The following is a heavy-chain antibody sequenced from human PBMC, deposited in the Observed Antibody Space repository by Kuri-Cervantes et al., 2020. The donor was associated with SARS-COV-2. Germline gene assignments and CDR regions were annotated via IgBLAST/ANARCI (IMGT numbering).Heavy chain of an antibody. V-gene: IGHV4-4*07. J-gene: IGHJ4*02. D-gene: IGHD3-22*01. CDR2: IHPSGST. Sequence: GSLRLSCVVSGDSFSDSYWSWIRQPAGKGLEWIGRIHPSGSTNYNSSLESRVTMSIDTSKKQFSLNLSAVTAADTAVYYCAKDRYFDGRGGYYELGYWGQGVLVTVSS. CDR3: AKDRYFDGRGGYYELGY. CDR1: GDSFSDSY.